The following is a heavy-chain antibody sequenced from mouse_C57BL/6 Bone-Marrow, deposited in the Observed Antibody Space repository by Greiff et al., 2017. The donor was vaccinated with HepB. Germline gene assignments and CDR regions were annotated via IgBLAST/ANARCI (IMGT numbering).Heavy chain of an antibody. J-gene: IGHJ3*01. CDR3: ASSWPWFAY. D-gene: IGHD1-1*01. CDR2: INPSSGYT. Sequence: VQLKESGAELARPGASVKMSCKASGYTFTSYTMHWVKQRPGQGLEWIGYINPSSGYTKYNQKFKDKATLTADKSSSTAYMQLSSLTSEDSAVYYCASSWPWFAYWGQGTLVTVSA. V-gene: IGHV1-4*01. CDR1: GYTFTSYT.